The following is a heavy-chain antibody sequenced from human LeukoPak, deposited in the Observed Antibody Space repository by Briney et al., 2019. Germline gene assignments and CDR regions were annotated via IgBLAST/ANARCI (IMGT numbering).Heavy chain of an antibody. CDR2: INPKSGGT. Sequence: GAWVKVSCKVSGYSFTGYYMHWVRQAPGEGLEWMGRINPKSGGTNYVQKFQGRVTMTGDTSISTAYMELSRLRSDDTAVYYCARVRESSCSNGVCYAYWGQGTLVTVSS. V-gene: IGHV1-2*02. D-gene: IGHD2-8*01. CDR1: GYSFTGYY. CDR3: ARVRESSCSNGVCYAY. J-gene: IGHJ4*02.